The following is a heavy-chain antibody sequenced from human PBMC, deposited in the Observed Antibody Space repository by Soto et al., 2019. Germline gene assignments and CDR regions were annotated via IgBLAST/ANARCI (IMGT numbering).Heavy chain of an antibody. CDR3: ARGYSSSWYLYYYYMDV. CDR1: GGSISSGGFY. V-gene: IGHV4-31*03. CDR2: IYYSGST. Sequence: QVQRQEAGPGLVKPSQTLSLTCTVSGGSISSGGFYWSWIRQHPGKGLEWIGYIYYSGSTYYNPSLKSRVTISVDTSKNQFSLKLSSVTAADTAVYYCARGYSSSWYLYYYYMDVWGKGTTVTVSS. J-gene: IGHJ6*03. D-gene: IGHD6-13*01.